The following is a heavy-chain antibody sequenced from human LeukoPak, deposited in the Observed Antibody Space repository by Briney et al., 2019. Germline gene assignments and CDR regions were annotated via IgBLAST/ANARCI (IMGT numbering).Heavy chain of an antibody. J-gene: IGHJ4*02. Sequence: GGSLRLSCAASGFTFSSYGMHWVRQAPGKGLEWVAFIGNKGSNKYYADSVKGRFTISRDNSKNTLYLQMNSLRAEDTAVYYCAKDRHDFWSGLTAYFDYWGQGTLVTVSS. V-gene: IGHV3-30*02. CDR1: GFTFSSYG. CDR3: AKDRHDFWSGLTAYFDY. CDR2: IGNKGSNK. D-gene: IGHD3-3*01.